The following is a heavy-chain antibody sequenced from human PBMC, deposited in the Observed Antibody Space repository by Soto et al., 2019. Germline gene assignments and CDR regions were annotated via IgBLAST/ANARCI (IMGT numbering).Heavy chain of an antibody. CDR2: IYYSGST. D-gene: IGHD3-3*01. Sequence: SETLCLTWTVAGGSLGGSSGYWGWIRPPPGKGLEWIGSIYYSGSTYYNPSLKSRVTISVDTSKNQFSLKLSSVTAADTAVYYCARRVKNFMEWLFPYYFDYWGQGTLVTAPQ. CDR3: ARRVKNFMEWLFPYYFDY. V-gene: IGHV4-39*01. CDR1: GGSLGGSSGY. J-gene: IGHJ4*02.